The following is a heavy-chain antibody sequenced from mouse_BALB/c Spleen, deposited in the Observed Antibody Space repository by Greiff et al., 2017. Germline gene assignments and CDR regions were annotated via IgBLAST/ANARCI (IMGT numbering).Heavy chain of an antibody. CDR3: ARESYDGFAY. D-gene: IGHD2-12*01. CDR2: IWAGGST. CDR1: GFSLTSYG. Sequence: VHLVESGPGLVAPSQSLSITCTVSGFSLTSYGVHWVRQPPGKGLEWLGVIWAGGSTNYNSALMSRLSISKDNSKSQVFLKMNSLQTDDTAMYYCARESYDGFAYWGQGTLVTVSA. J-gene: IGHJ3*01. V-gene: IGHV2-9*02.